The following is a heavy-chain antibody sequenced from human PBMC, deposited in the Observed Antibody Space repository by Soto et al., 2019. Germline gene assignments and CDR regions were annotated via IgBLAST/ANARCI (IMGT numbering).Heavy chain of an antibody. CDR2: IWYDGSNK. Sequence: QVQLVESGGGVVQPGRSLRLSCAASGFTFSSYGMHWVRQAPGKGLEWVAVIWYDGSNKYYADSVKGRFTISRDNSKNTLYLQMNSLRAEDTAVYYCARDLGSVAGIDYWGQGTLVTVSS. J-gene: IGHJ4*02. V-gene: IGHV3-33*01. D-gene: IGHD6-19*01. CDR3: ARDLGSVAGIDY. CDR1: GFTFSSYG.